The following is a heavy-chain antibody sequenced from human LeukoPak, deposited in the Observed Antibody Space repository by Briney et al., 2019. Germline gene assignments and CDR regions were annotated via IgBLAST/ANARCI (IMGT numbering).Heavy chain of an antibody. CDR3: TTRVLLWFGELWENWFDP. CDR1: GFTFSSYW. V-gene: IGHV3-7*01. J-gene: IGHJ5*02. D-gene: IGHD3-10*01. Sequence: GGSLRLSCAASGFTFSSYWMSWVRQAPGKGLEWVANIKQDGSEKYYVDSVKGRFTISRDNAKNSLYLQMNSLRAEDTAVYYCTTRVLLWFGELWENWFDPWGQGTLVTVSS. CDR2: IKQDGSEK.